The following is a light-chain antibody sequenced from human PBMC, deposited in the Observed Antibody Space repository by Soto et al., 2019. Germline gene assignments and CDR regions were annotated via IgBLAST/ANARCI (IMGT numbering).Light chain of an antibody. CDR2: RAS. CDR3: QQYNNWPRAT. CDR1: QSVNSN. J-gene: IGKJ4*01. V-gene: IGKV3-15*01. Sequence: EIVMTQSQATLSLSPGERATLSCRASQSVNSNLAWYQQRPGQAPRLFMFRASSRATGIPAKFSGSGSGTEFNLPISSLQSEDFAVYYCQQYNNWPRATFGGGTKVETK.